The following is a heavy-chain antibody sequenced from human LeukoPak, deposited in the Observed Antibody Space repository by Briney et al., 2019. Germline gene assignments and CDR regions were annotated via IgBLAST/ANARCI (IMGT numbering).Heavy chain of an antibody. Sequence: GGSLRLSCAASGFTFSYYWMHWVRQAPGKGLVWVSRINSDGSSASYADSVKGRFTISRDNAKNTLYLQMNSLRAEDTAVYYCARDGPYSSKDGLDVWGQGTTVIVSS. V-gene: IGHV3-74*01. D-gene: IGHD6-13*01. CDR3: ARDGPYSSKDGLDV. CDR1: GFTFSYYW. J-gene: IGHJ6*02. CDR2: INSDGSSA.